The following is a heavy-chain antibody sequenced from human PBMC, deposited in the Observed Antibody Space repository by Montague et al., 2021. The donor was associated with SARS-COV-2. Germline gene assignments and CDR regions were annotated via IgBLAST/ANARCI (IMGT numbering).Heavy chain of an antibody. CDR3: ARATLYMDV. CDR1: GFTFSGYW. CDR2: IKHDESEK. V-gene: IGHV3-7*01. Sequence: CAASGFTFSGYWMSWVRQAPGKGLEWVANIKHDESEKYYVDSVKGRFTISRDNAKNSLYLQVNSLRAEDTAVYYCARATLYMDVWGKGTTVTVSS. J-gene: IGHJ6*03.